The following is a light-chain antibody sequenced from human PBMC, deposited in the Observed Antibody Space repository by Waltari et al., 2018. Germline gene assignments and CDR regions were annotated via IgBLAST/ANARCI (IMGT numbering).Light chain of an antibody. CDR1: NIGTYS. CDR3: HVWHPHVDPGV. Sequence: SYVVTQPPSVSVAPGAPATITCGGDNIGTYSVHSYQQKAGQAPVLVIFYDRDRPSGIPDRFSGSNSGNTATLTISRVEAGDEARYYCHVWHPHVDPGVFGTGTEVTVL. CDR2: YDR. J-gene: IGLJ1*01. V-gene: IGLV3-21*04.